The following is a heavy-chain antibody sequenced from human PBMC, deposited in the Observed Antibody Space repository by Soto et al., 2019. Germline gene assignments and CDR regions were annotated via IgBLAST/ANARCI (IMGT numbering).Heavy chain of an antibody. J-gene: IGHJ5*01. V-gene: IGHV1-18*01. Sequence: GASVKVSCKASGYTFTSYGISWVRQAPGQGLEWMGWISAYNGNTNYAQKLQGRVTMTTDTSTSTAYMELRSLRSDDTAVYYCARDLKCSSTSCRNWFDPWGQGTMVTVS. D-gene: IGHD2-2*01. CDR3: ARDLKCSSTSCRNWFDP. CDR2: ISAYNGNT. CDR1: GYTFTSYG.